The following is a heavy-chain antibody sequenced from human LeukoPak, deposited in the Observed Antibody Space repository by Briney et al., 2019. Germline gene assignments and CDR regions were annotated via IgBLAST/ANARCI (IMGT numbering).Heavy chain of an antibody. Sequence: GGSLRLSCAASGFTFSSHAMSWVRQAPGKGLEWVSAISGSGGSTYYADSVKGRFTISRDNAKNSLYLQMNSLRAEDTAVYYCARASHDYGDLLDAFDIWGQGTMVTVSS. J-gene: IGHJ3*02. CDR2: ISGSGGST. D-gene: IGHD4-17*01. V-gene: IGHV3-23*01. CDR3: ARASHDYGDLLDAFDI. CDR1: GFTFSSHA.